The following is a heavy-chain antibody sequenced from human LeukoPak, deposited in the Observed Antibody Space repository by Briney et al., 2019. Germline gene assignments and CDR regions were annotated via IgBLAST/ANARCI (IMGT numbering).Heavy chain of an antibody. Sequence: PGGSLRLSCEVTGFTLSSYWMSWVRQAPGKGLEWVANIKQDGTETHYGDSVKGRLSISRENAKNSLYLQSNSLRGEATAVYYCARNTDRDAYMASWGQGTLVTVSS. CDR2: IKQDGTET. CDR3: ARNTDRDAYMAS. CDR1: GFTLSSYW. D-gene: IGHD5-24*01. J-gene: IGHJ5*02. V-gene: IGHV3-7*01.